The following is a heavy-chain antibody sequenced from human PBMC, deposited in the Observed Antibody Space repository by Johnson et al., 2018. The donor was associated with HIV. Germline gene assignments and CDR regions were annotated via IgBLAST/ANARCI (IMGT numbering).Heavy chain of an antibody. CDR2: ISGSGGST. V-gene: IGHV3-23*04. J-gene: IGHJ3*02. CDR3: ARACRDGYTCDAFDI. D-gene: IGHD5-24*01. CDR1: GFTFSSYA. Sequence: VQLVESGGGLVQPGGSLRLSCAASGFTFSSYAMSWVRQAPGKALEWVSAISGSGGSTYYADSVKGRFPISRDNSKHTLYLQMNSLRAEDTAVYYCARACRDGYTCDAFDIWGQGTTVTVSS.